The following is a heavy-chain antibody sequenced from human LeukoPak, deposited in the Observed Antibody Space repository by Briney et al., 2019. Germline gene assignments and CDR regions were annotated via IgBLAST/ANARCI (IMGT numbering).Heavy chain of an antibody. CDR2: ISYDGSNK. D-gene: IGHD6-13*01. Sequence: PGRSLRLSCAASGFTFSSYAMHWVRQAPGKGLEWVAVISYDGSNKYYADSVKGRFTISRDNSKNTLYLQMNSLRAEDTAVYYCAKDRPSSSWNAIDYWGQGTLVTVSS. CDR1: GFTFSSYA. CDR3: AKDRPSSSWNAIDY. V-gene: IGHV3-30-3*01. J-gene: IGHJ4*02.